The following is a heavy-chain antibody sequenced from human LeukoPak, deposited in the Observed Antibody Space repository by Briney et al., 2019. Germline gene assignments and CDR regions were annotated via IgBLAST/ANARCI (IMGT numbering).Heavy chain of an antibody. D-gene: IGHD1-26*01. J-gene: IGHJ4*02. CDR1: GFPFSSYA. CDR3: AKVYEWGLFDY. V-gene: IGHV3-23*01. CDR2: ISGSGGST. Sequence: PGGSLSLSCAASGFPFSSYAMSWVRQAPGKGLEWVSAISGSGGSTYYADSVKGRFTISRDNSKNTLYLQMNSLGAEDTAVYYCAKVYEWGLFDYWGQGTLVTVSS.